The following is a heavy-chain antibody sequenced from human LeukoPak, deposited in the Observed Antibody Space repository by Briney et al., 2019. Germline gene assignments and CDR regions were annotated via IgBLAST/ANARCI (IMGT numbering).Heavy chain of an antibody. CDR2: ISYDGNNK. D-gene: IGHD3-10*01. Sequence: GGSLRLSCAASGFSFSTYVMHWVRQAPGRGLEWVAVISYDGNNKYYADSVKGRFTISRDNSKNTLYLEVNSLRPEDTAVYYCAKGSGLLWFGESALDYWGQGTLVTVSS. V-gene: IGHV3-30*18. CDR1: GFSFSTYV. J-gene: IGHJ4*02. CDR3: AKGSGLLWFGESALDY.